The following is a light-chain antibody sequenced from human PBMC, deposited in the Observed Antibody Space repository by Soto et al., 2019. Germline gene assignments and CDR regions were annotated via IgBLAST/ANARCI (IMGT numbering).Light chain of an antibody. CDR1: QTITTW. Sequence: VLVALSPPTLSASVGDRVTITCRASQTITTWMAWYQQKPGKAPKLLVYDASTLQSGVATRFSGSGSGTEFTLTISSLQPDDFATYYCQQYNSCRTFGQGTKVDI. J-gene: IGKJ1*01. CDR2: DAS. V-gene: IGKV1-5*01. CDR3: QQYNSCRT.